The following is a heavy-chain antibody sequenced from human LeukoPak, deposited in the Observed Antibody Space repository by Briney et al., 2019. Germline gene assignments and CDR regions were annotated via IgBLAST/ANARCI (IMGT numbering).Heavy chain of an antibody. CDR2: SYHRGST. J-gene: IGHJ5*02. V-gene: IGHV4-38-2*02. Sequence: SETLSLTCTVSGYSISSGYYWGWIRQPPGRGLEWIGNSYHRGSTYYNPSLKSRVTISADTSKNQFYLKLSSATAADTAVYYCARGGTDCGGDCPNWFDPWGQGTLVTVSS. CDR1: GYSISSGYY. CDR3: ARGGTDCGGDCPNWFDP. D-gene: IGHD2-21*02.